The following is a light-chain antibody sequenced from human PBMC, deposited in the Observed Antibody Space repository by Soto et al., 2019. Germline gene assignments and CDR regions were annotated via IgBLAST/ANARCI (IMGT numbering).Light chain of an antibody. CDR2: EDS. Sequence: QSVLTQPASVSGSPGQSITISCTGNSSDVGRYNLVSWYQHHPGQAPKLMIYEDSQRPLGVSNRFSGSKSGNTASLTISGLQAEDEADYYCCSYAGSSLFVLFGGGTKLTVL. CDR1: SSDVGRYNL. V-gene: IGLV2-23*02. J-gene: IGLJ2*01. CDR3: CSYAGSSLFVL.